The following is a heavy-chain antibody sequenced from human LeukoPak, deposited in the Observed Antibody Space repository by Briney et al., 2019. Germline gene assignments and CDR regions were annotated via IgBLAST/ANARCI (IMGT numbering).Heavy chain of an antibody. CDR2: IYYSGIT. V-gene: IGHV4-59*11. CDR3: ARDSYGGLN. Sequence: SETLSLTCTVSGGSISSHYWSWIRQPPGRGLEWIGYIYYSGITNYNPSLKSRVTMSVDTSKNQFSLKLSSVTAADTAVYYCARDSYGGLNSGQGTLVTVSS. CDR1: GGSISSHY. D-gene: IGHD4-23*01. J-gene: IGHJ4*02.